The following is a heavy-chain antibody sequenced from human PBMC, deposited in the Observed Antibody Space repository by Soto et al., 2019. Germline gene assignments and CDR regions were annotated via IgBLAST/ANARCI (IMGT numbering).Heavy chain of an antibody. CDR3: ARDSGSSSDDYGMDV. Sequence: EVQLVDSGGGLVKPGGSLRLSCAASGFIFTSYSMNWVRQAPGKGLEWVSSISSSSSYIYYADSVKGRFTISRDNAKNSLYLQMSSLRAEDTAVYYCARDSGSSSDDYGMDVWGQGTTVTVSS. V-gene: IGHV3-21*01. CDR1: GFIFTSYS. CDR2: ISSSSSYI. D-gene: IGHD6-13*01. J-gene: IGHJ6*02.